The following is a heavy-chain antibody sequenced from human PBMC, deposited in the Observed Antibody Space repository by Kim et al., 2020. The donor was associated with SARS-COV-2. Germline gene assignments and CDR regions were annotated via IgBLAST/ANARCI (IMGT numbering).Heavy chain of an antibody. V-gene: IGHV3-30-3*01. D-gene: IGHD5-18*01. CDR1: GFTFSSYA. CDR2: ISYDGSNK. CDR3: ARGYSVWFDP. Sequence: GGSLRLSCAASGFTFSSYAMHWVRQAPGKGLEWVAVISYDGSNKYYADSVKGRFTISRDNSKNTLYLQMNSLRAEDTAVYYCARGYSVWFDPWGQGTLVTVSS. J-gene: IGHJ5*02.